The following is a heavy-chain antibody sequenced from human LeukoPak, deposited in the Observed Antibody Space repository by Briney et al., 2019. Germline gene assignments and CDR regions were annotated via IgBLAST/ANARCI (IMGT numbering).Heavy chain of an antibody. CDR1: GGTFSIYA. CDR3: ARDLGTVIPGVFDY. V-gene: IGHV1-69*13. J-gene: IGHJ4*02. CDR2: IIPIFGTA. D-gene: IGHD1-1*01. Sequence: SVKVSCKASGGTFSIYAISWVRQAPGQGLEWMGGIIPIFGTANYAQKFQGRVTITADESTSTAYMELSSLRSEDTAVYYCARDLGTVIPGVFDYWGQGLLVTVSS.